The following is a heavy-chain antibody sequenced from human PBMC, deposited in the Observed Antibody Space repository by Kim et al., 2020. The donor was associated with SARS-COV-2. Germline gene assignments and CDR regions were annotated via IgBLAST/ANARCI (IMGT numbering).Heavy chain of an antibody. D-gene: IGHD2-2*01. CDR1: GFTFSDYF. CDR3: ARDGGGYCSSTSCYVPNTDYYYYYGMDV. V-gene: IGHV3-11*01. J-gene: IGHJ6*02. CDR2: ISSSGSTI. Sequence: GGSLRLSCAASGFTFSDYFMSWIRQAPGKGLEWVSYISSSGSTIYYADSVKGRFTISRDNAKNSLYLQMNSLRAEDTAVYYCARDGGGYCSSTSCYVPNTDYYYYYGMDVWGQGTTVTVSS.